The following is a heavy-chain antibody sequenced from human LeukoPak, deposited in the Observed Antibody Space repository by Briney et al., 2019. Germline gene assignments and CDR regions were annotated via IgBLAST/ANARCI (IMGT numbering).Heavy chain of an antibody. D-gene: IGHD6-13*01. J-gene: IGHJ5*02. CDR1: GGSFSGYY. CDR3: ARGFGSSHSWFDP. CDR2: INHSGST. V-gene: IGHV4-34*01. Sequence: SETPSLTCAVYGGSFSGYYWSWIRQPPGKGLEWIGEINHSGSTNYNPSLKSRVTISVDTSKNQFSLKLSSVTAADTAVYYCARGFGSSHSWFDPWGQGTLVTVSS.